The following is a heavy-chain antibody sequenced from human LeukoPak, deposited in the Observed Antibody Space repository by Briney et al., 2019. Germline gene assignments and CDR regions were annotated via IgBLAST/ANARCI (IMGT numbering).Heavy chain of an antibody. CDR1: GFTFSSYD. D-gene: IGHD2-21*02. CDR2: IWSDGSRT. V-gene: IGHV3-33*01. CDR3: ARDEPPLCGDDCHILGN. Sequence: PGGSLRLSCAASGFTFSSYDMHWVRQAPGKGLEWVSVIWSDGSRTYSADSVKGRFTISRDNSKNTLYLQMNSLRAEDSAVYFCARDEPPLCGDDCHILGNWGQGTLVTVSS. J-gene: IGHJ4*02.